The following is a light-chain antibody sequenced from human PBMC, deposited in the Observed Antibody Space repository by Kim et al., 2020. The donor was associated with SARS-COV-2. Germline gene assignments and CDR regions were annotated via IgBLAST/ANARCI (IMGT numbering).Light chain of an antibody. V-gene: IGLV1-36*01. CDR1: GSNIGNNA. CDR2: YDD. CDR3: AAWDDSLNGRV. Sequence: QRVTIPCSGSGSNIGNNAVNWYQQLPGKAPKLLIYYDDLLPSGVSDRFSGSKSGTSASLAISGLQSEDEADYYCAAWDDSLNGRVFGGGTQLTVL. J-gene: IGLJ3*02.